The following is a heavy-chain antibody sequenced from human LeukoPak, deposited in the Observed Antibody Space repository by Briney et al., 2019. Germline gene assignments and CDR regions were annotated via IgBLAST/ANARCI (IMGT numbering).Heavy chain of an antibody. Sequence: PSETLSLTCAVYGGSFSGYYWSWIRQPPGEGLEWVGEINHGGSTNYNPSLKSRVAISVDTSKNQFSLKRSSVTAADTAVYYCASGLLHYDFWSGYPRGYFDYWGQGTLVTVSS. V-gene: IGHV4-34*01. CDR2: INHGGST. J-gene: IGHJ4*02. D-gene: IGHD3-3*01. CDR1: GGSFSGYY. CDR3: ASGLLHYDFWSGYPRGYFDY.